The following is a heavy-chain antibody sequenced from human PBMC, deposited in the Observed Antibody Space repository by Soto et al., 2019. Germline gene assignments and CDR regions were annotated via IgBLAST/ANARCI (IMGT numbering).Heavy chain of an antibody. D-gene: IGHD3-22*01. CDR1: GFTFSSYA. CDR3: AKDAVIVVVPYWYFDL. Sequence: GGSLRLSCAASGFTFSSYAMSWVRQAPGKGLEWVSAISGSGGSTYYADSVKGRFTISRDNSKNTLYLQMNSLRAEDTAVYYCAKDAVIVVVPYWYFDLWGRGTLVTVSS. CDR2: ISGSGGST. J-gene: IGHJ2*01. V-gene: IGHV3-23*01.